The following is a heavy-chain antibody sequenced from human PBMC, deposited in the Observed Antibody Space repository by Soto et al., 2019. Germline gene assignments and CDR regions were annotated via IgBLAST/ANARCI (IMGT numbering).Heavy chain of an antibody. Sequence: GASVKVSCKASGYTFTSYGISWVRQAPGQGLEWMGWISAYNGNTNYAQKLQGRVTMTTDTPTSTAYMELRSLRSDDTAVYYCARRVPGYYYGMDVWGQGTTVTVSS. V-gene: IGHV1-18*01. CDR3: ARRVPGYYYGMDV. D-gene: IGHD3-10*01. CDR2: ISAYNGNT. J-gene: IGHJ6*02. CDR1: GYTFTSYG.